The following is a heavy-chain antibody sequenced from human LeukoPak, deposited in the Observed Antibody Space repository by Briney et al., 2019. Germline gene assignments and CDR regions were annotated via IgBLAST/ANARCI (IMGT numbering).Heavy chain of an antibody. V-gene: IGHV3-30*04. CDR2: ISYDGSNK. D-gene: IGHD6-19*01. CDR3: ARGQPYIAVAGTFDY. J-gene: IGHJ4*02. CDR1: GFTFSSYA. Sequence: PGRSLRLSCAASGFTFSSYAMHWVRQAPGKGLERVAVISYDGSNKYYADSVKGRFTISRDNSKNTLYLQMNSLRAEDTAVYYCARGQPYIAVAGTFDYWGQGTLVTVSS.